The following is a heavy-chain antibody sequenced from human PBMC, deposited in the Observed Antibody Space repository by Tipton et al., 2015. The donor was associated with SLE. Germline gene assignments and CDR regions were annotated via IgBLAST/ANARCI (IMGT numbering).Heavy chain of an antibody. J-gene: IGHJ3*01. CDR1: GGSISSGGYY. CDR2: IYYSGST. CDR3: ARRGGDAFDL. D-gene: IGHD6-25*01. Sequence: LRLSCTVSGGSISSGGYYWSWIRQHPGKGLEWIGYIYYSGSTYYNPSLKSRVTISVDTSKNQFSLKLSSVTAADTAVYYCARRGGDAFDLWGQGTMVTVSS. V-gene: IGHV4-31*03.